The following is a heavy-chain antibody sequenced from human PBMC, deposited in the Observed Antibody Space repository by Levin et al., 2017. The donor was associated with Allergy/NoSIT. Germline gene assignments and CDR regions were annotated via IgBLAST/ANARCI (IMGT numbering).Heavy chain of an antibody. CDR2: IYHSGST. V-gene: IGHV4-4*02. Sequence: SETLSLTCAVSGGSISSINWWSWVRQPPGKGLEWIGEIYHSGSTNYNPSLKSRVTISVDKFNNQFSLKLSSVTAADTAVYYCAREFGDYDSSGYYFDYWGQGALVTVSS. J-gene: IGHJ4*02. D-gene: IGHD3-22*01. CDR3: AREFGDYDSSGYYFDY. CDR1: GGSISSINW.